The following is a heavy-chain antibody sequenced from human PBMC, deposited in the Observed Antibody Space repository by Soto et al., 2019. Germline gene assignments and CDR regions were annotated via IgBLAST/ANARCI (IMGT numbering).Heavy chain of an antibody. CDR2: IYYSGST. J-gene: IGHJ6*02. CDR3: AIDGRMLYSSYGIDV. D-gene: IGHD2-8*01. V-gene: IGHV4-31*03. Sequence: QVQLQESGPGLVKPSQTLSLTCTVSGGSISSGGYYWSWIRQHPGQGLEWIGYIYYSGSTYYNPSLTSRVTISVDTSKNQFSLKLSSVTAADTAVYYCAIDGRMLYSSYGIDVWGQGTTVTVSS. CDR1: GGSISSGGYY.